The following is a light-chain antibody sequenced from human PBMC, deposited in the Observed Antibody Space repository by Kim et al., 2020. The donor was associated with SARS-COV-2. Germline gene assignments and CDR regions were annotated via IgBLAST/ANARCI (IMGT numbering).Light chain of an antibody. Sequence: ALGQTVRIKCQGDSHRSYYASWYQQKPGQAPVLVIYGKHNRPSGIPDRFSGSSSGNTASLTITGAQAEDEADYYCNSRDSSGNRVFGGGTQLTVL. J-gene: IGLJ3*02. CDR1: SHRSYY. CDR3: NSRDSSGNRV. V-gene: IGLV3-19*01. CDR2: GKH.